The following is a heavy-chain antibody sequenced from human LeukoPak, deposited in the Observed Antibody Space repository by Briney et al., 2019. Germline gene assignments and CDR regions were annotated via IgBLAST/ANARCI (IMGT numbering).Heavy chain of an antibody. CDR1: GDSVSSNSAA. D-gene: IGHD2-15*01. J-gene: IGHJ4*02. Sequence: SQTLSLTCAISGDSVSSNSAAWNWIRQSPPRGLEWLGRTYYRSKWHNDYAVSVKSRITINPDISKNQFSLHLNSVTPEDTAVYYCARVVGGSPDYWGQGTLVTVSS. CDR3: ARVVGGSPDY. V-gene: IGHV6-1*01. CDR2: TYYRSKWHN.